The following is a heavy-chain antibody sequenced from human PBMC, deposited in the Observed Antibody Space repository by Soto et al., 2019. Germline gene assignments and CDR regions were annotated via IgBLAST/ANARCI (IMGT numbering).Heavy chain of an antibody. CDR2: IIPVFGRA. CDR3: ARHTSDGVVAATGLEY. V-gene: IGHV1-69*01. Sequence: QVQLVQSGAEVKKPGSSVKVSCKASGGTFSNFGMSWVRQAPGQGLEWMGVIIPVFGRANYARTFQGRVTITADESTSTVYMELRSLRSEDTAVYFCARHTSDGVVAATGLEYWGQGTLVTVSS. D-gene: IGHD2-15*01. J-gene: IGHJ4*02. CDR1: GGTFSNFG.